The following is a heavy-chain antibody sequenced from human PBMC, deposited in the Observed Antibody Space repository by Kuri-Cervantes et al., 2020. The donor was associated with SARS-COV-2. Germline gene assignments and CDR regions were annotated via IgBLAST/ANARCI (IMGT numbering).Heavy chain of an antibody. J-gene: IGHJ4*02. D-gene: IGHD3-9*01. CDR1: GGSISSGSYY. Sequence: SETLSLTCTVSGGSISSGSYYWSWIRQPPGKGLEWIGEINHSGSTNYNPSLKSRVTISVDTSKNQFSLKLSSVTAADTAVYYCARGRRYSLPGGLDYWGQGTLVTVSS. CDR3: ARGRRYSLPGGLDY. V-gene: IGHV4-39*07. CDR2: INHSGST.